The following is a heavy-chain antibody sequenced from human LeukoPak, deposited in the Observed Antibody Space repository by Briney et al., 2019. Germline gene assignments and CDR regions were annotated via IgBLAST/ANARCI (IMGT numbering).Heavy chain of an antibody. Sequence: SETLSLTSAVYAGSCSGYYWGWLRPPPGQGLVWFGEIYHSGRTNDNPSLNRRTTISEATSKNPFSVKMSSVTAADAAVYYGANQGYRSGYTAFDTWGQGTMVTVSS. CDR3: ANQGYRSGYTAFDT. V-gene: IGHV4-34*04. J-gene: IGHJ3*02. D-gene: IGHD3-22*01. CDR2: IYHSGRT. CDR1: AGSCSGYY.